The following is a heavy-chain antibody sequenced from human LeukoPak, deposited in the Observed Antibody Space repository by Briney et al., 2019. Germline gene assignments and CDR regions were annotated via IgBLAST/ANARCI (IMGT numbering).Heavy chain of an antibody. CDR1: SGSISSNY. D-gene: IGHD2-21*02. Sequence: SETLSLTCTVSSGSISSNYWSWVRQPPGKGLEWIGYIYYSGSTNYNPSLKSRVTISVDTPKNQFSLKLSSVTAADTAVYYCARVVTATNYYYYYMDVWGKGTTVTVSS. J-gene: IGHJ6*03. CDR3: ARVVTATNYYYYYMDV. V-gene: IGHV4-59*01. CDR2: IYYSGST.